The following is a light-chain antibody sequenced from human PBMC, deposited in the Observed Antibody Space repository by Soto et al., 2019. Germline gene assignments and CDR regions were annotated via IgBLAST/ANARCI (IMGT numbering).Light chain of an antibody. Sequence: QSALTQPASVSGSAGQSITSSCTGTSSDVGGYSYVSWYQQHPGKAPKLMIYDVSNRPSGVSNRFSGSKSGNTASLTISGLQAEDEADYYCSSYTSSSTRVFGGGTKLTVL. CDR3: SSYTSSSTRV. CDR1: SSDVGGYSY. CDR2: DVS. V-gene: IGLV2-14*01. J-gene: IGLJ2*01.